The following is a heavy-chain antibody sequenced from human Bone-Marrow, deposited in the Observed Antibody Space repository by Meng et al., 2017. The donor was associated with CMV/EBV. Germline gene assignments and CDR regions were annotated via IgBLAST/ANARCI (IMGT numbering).Heavy chain of an antibody. V-gene: IGHV3-73*01. CDR2: IRSKANGYAT. CDR1: FRGSA. CDR3: TRRVGYCSGISCPGFDP. D-gene: IGHD2-2*01. Sequence: FRGSAMHWVGQASGKGLEWVGRIRSKANGYATAYAESVKGRFTISRDDSKNTAYLQMNGLKTDDTALYYCTRRVGYCSGISCPGFDPWGQGTLVTVSS. J-gene: IGHJ5*02.